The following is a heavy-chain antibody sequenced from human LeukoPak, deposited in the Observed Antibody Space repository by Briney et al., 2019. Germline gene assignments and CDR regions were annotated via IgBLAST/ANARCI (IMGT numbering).Heavy chain of an antibody. CDR2: INPSGGST. D-gene: IGHD1-26*01. Sequence: ASVKVSCKASGYTFTSYYMHWVRQAPGQGLEWMGIINPSGGSTSYAQNFQGRATMTRDMSTSTVYMELSRLRADDTAVYYCARDSTGSYYNYWGQGTLVTVSS. V-gene: IGHV1-46*01. CDR1: GYTFTSYY. J-gene: IGHJ4*02. CDR3: ARDSTGSYYNY.